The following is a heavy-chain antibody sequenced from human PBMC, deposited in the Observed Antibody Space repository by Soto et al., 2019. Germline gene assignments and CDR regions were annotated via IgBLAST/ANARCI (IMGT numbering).Heavy chain of an antibody. D-gene: IGHD2-8*02. CDR1: GGTFNSYA. Sequence: QVQLVQSGAEVKKPGSSVKVSCKASGGTFNSYALTWVRQAPGHGLEWMGGVITIFRSTNYAQKFQGRVSITAHRSTSTDYMVLSSLRADDTAVYYCAGVRHPPYGTGWRSLSWYFDLWGRVTRVTVSS. J-gene: IGHJ2*01. CDR2: VITIFRST. V-gene: IGHV1-69*06. CDR3: AGVRHPPYGTGWRSLSWYFDL.